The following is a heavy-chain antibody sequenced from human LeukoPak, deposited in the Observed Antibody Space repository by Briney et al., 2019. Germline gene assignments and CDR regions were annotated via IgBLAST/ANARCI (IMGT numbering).Heavy chain of an antibody. CDR2: ISYDGSNK. D-gene: IGHD2-15*01. V-gene: IGHV3-30*04. CDR1: GFTFSSYA. CDR3: ARDAPRGWLAAPSMNFQH. J-gene: IGHJ1*01. Sequence: GGSLRLSCAASGFTFSSYAMHWVRQAPGKGLEWVAVISYDGSNKYYADSVKGRFTISRDNSKNTLYLQMNSLRAEDTAVYYCARDAPRGWLAAPSMNFQHWGQGTLVTVSS.